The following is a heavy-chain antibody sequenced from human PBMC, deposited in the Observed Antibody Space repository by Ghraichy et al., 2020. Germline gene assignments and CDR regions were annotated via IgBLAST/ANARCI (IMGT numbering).Heavy chain of an antibody. D-gene: IGHD3-22*01. Sequence: GGSLRLSCAASGFTFSSYAMSWVRQAPGKGLEWVSAISGSGDSTYYADSVKGRFTISRDNSKNTLYLQVNSLRAEDRAVYYCAKYTEGRYYYESSGYFDYWGQGTLVTVSS. J-gene: IGHJ4*02. V-gene: IGHV3-23*01. CDR2: ISGSGDST. CDR1: GFTFSSYA. CDR3: AKYTEGRYYYESSGYFDY.